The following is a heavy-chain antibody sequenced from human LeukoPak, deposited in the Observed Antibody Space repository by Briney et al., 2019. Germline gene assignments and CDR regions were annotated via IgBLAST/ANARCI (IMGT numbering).Heavy chain of an antibody. D-gene: IGHD5-12*01. CDR2: IYYSGST. CDR3: AARGYSGYDYDH. J-gene: IGHJ4*02. CDR1: GGSISSYY. V-gene: IGHV4-59*08. Sequence: SETLSLTCTVSGGSISSYYWSWIRQPPGKGLEWIGYIYYSGSTNYNPSLKSRVTISVDTAKNQFSLKLSSVTAADTAVYYCAARGYSGYDYDHWGQGTLVTVSS.